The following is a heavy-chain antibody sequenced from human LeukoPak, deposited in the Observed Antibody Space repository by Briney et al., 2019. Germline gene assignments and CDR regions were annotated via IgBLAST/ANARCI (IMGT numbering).Heavy chain of an antibody. CDR3: ARRHNRYYDSSGYSAPRAFDI. CDR1: GGSFSGYY. D-gene: IGHD3-22*01. J-gene: IGHJ3*02. CDR2: INHSGST. V-gene: IGHV4-34*01. Sequence: SETLSLTCAVYGGSFSGYYWSWIRQPPGKGLEWIGEINHSGSTNYNPSLKSRVTISVDTSKNQFSLKLSSVTAADTAVYYCARRHNRYYDSSGYSAPRAFDIWGQETMVTVSS.